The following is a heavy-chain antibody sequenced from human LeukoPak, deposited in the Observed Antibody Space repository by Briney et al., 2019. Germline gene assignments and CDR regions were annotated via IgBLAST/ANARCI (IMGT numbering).Heavy chain of an antibody. Sequence: GGSLRLSCAASGFTFSSYWMNWARQLPGEGLVWVSRISPTGSTTSYADSVKGRFTVSRDNAKNTLYLQVNNLRAEDTAVYYCARGPNSNWSGLDFWGQGTLLTVSS. CDR1: GFTFSSYW. V-gene: IGHV3-74*01. CDR2: ISPTGSTT. D-gene: IGHD6-6*01. J-gene: IGHJ4*02. CDR3: ARGPNSNWSGLDF.